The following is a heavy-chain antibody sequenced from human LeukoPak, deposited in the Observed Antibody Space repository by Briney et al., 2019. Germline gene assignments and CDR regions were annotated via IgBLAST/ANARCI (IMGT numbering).Heavy chain of an antibody. CDR2: ISGSGGST. D-gene: IGHD4-17*01. CDR3: ARDSTVTLFYYYYGMDV. J-gene: IGHJ6*02. CDR1: GFTFSSYA. Sequence: GGSLTLSCAASGFTFSSYAMSWVRQAPGKGLEWVSAISGSGGSTYYADSVKGRFTISRDNSKNTLYLQMNSLRAEDTAVYYCARDSTVTLFYYYYGMDVWGQGTTVTVSS. V-gene: IGHV3-23*01.